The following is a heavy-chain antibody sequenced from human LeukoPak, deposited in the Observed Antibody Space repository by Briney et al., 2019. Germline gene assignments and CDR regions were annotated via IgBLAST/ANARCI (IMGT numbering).Heavy chain of an antibody. CDR3: ARVVVAATGYMDV. CDR1: GGSISSYY. V-gene: IGHV4-59*12. D-gene: IGHD2-15*01. J-gene: IGHJ6*03. CDR2: IYYSGST. Sequence: SETLSLTCTVSGGSISSYYWSWIRQPPGKGLEWIGYIYYSGSTNYNPSLKSRVTISVDTSKDQFSLKLSSVTAADTAVYYCARVVVAATGYMDVWGKGTTVTVSS.